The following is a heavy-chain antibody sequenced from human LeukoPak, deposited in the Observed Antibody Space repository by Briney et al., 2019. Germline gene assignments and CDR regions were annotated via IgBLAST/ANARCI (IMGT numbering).Heavy chain of an antibody. D-gene: IGHD5-18*01. V-gene: IGHV3-23*01. J-gene: IGHJ4*02. Sequence: PGGSLRLSCAASGFTFSSYSMNWVRQAPGKGLEWVSAISGSGGSTYYADSVKGRFTISRDNSKNTLYLQMNSLRAEDTAVYYCARSRRGYSYGYGDYWGQGTLVTVSS. CDR1: GFTFSSYS. CDR3: ARSRRGYSYGYGDY. CDR2: ISGSGGST.